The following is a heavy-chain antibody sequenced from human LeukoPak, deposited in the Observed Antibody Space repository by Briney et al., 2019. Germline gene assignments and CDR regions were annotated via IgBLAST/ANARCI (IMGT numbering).Heavy chain of an antibody. J-gene: IGHJ4*02. Sequence: PGGSLRLSCAASGFTFSDYYMSWIRQAPGKGREWVSYISSSGNTIYYADSVKGRFTISRDNAKNSLYLQMNSLRAEDTAVYYCARPKYSSSWQIFDYWGQGTLVTASS. D-gene: IGHD6-13*01. CDR3: ARPKYSSSWQIFDY. V-gene: IGHV3-11*01. CDR1: GFTFSDYY. CDR2: ISSSGNTI.